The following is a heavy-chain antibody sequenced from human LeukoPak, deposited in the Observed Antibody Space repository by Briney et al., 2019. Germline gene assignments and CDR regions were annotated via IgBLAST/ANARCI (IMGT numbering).Heavy chain of an antibody. CDR2: IYYSGST. J-gene: IGHJ4*02. V-gene: IGHV4-39*07. CDR1: GGSISSSSYY. Sequence: SETLALTCTVSGGSISSSSYYWGWIRQPPGKGLEWIGSIYYSGSTYYNPSLKSRVTISVDTSKNQFSLKLSSVTAADTAVYYCARDFNWNVPFDYWGQGTLVTVSS. D-gene: IGHD1-20*01. CDR3: ARDFNWNVPFDY.